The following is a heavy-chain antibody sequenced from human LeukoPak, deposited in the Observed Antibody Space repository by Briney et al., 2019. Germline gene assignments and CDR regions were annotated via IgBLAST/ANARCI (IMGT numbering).Heavy chain of an antibody. V-gene: IGHV3-73*01. J-gene: IGHJ3*02. CDR3: TNLRDGYNWALTFDI. Sequence: PGGSLRLSCAASGFTFSGSAMHWVRQASGKGLEWVGRIRNRANSYATAYAASVKGRFTISRDDSKNTAYLQMNSLKIEDTAVYYCTNLRDGYNWALTFDIWGQGTMVTVSS. CDR2: IRNRANSYAT. CDR1: GFTFSGSA. D-gene: IGHD5-24*01.